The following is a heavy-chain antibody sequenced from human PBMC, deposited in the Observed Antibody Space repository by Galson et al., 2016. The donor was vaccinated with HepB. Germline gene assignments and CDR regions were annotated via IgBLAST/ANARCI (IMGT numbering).Heavy chain of an antibody. J-gene: IGHJ6*02. CDR1: GFSLDTSGLR. CDR3: ARMTPFYGSGSPPEICYGMDV. CDR2: IDWDNIK. D-gene: IGHD3-10*01. V-gene: IGHV2-70*04. Sequence: PALVKPTQTLTLPCSFSGFSLDTSGLRVTWIRQPPGKALEWLARIDWDNIKYFNTSLETRLTISKDTAKNQVVLTMTNMDPMDTATYYCARMTPFYGSGSPPEICYGMDVWGQGTTVTVSS.